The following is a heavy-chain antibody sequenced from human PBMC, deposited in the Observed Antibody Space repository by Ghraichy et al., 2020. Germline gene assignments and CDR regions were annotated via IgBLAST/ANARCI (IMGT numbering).Heavy chain of an antibody. V-gene: IGHV4-59*01. Sequence: SETLSLTCTVSGGSISSYYWSWIRQPPGKGLEWIGYIFYSGSTNYSPSLNSRVTISVDTSKNQFSLKLSSVTAADTAVYYCARVLAAPGYFDYWGQGTGYFDYWGQGTLVTVSS. CDR1: GGSISSYY. CDR2: IFYSGST. CDR3: ARVLAAPGYFDYWGQGTGYFDY. J-gene: IGHJ4*02. D-gene: IGHD6-13*01.